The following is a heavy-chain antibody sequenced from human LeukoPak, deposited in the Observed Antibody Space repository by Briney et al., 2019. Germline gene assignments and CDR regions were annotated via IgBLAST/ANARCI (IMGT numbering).Heavy chain of an antibody. Sequence: GGSLTLSCAASEFTFGDYAMRWVRQAPGKGLEWVSAISGVSGSTTIYAASVRGRFTVSRDNSKSRLYLQMSSLRVEDSAVYYCAKNVGSGRGVPYGMDVWGQGTTVTVAS. D-gene: IGHD3-10*01. V-gene: IGHV3-23*01. CDR3: AKNVGSGRGVPYGMDV. J-gene: IGHJ6*02. CDR1: EFTFGDYA. CDR2: ISGVSGSTT.